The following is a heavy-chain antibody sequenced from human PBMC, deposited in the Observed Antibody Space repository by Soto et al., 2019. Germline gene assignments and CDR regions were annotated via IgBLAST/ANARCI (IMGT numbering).Heavy chain of an antibody. CDR2: VDPSNSYT. Sequence: PGESLKISCTGSGYSFTSYWISWVRQMPGKGLEWMGRVDPSNSYTNYSPSLQGHVSISADESSTTAYLQWSSLKASDTAMYYCARYYYYGLAVWGQGTTVTVSS. J-gene: IGHJ6*02. CDR3: ARYYYYGLAV. CDR1: GYSFTSYW. V-gene: IGHV5-10-1*01.